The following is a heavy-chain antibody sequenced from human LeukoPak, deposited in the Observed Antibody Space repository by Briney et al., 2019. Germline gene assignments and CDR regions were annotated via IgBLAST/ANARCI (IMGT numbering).Heavy chain of an antibody. CDR2: IRGSGGST. Sequence: PGGSLRLSCAASGFTFSSYAMSWVRQAPGKGLEWVSAIRGSGGSTYYADSVKGRFTISRDNSKNTLYLQMNSLRAEDTAVYYCAKHYYDSSGYYGDSYLDYWGQGTLVTVSS. CDR1: GFTFSSYA. J-gene: IGHJ4*02. V-gene: IGHV3-23*01. CDR3: AKHYYDSSGYYGDSYLDY. D-gene: IGHD3-22*01.